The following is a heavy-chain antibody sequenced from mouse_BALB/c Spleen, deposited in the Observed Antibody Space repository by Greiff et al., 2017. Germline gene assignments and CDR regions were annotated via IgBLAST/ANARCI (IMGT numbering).Heavy chain of an antibody. CDR2: IDPSDSYT. CDR3: TRWRYYGSSSVYAMDY. CDR1: GYTFTSYW. J-gene: IGHJ4*01. D-gene: IGHD1-1*01. Sequence: VQLQQSGAELMKPGASVKMSCKASGYTFTSYWMHWVKQRPGQGLEWIGVIDPSDSYTSYNQKFKGKATLTVDTSSSTAYMQLSSLTSEDSAVYYCTRWRYYGSSSVYAMDYWGQGTSVTVSS. V-gene: IGHV1S127*01.